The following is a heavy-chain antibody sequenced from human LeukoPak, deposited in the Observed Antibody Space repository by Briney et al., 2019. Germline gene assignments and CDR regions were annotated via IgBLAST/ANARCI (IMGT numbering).Heavy chain of an antibody. Sequence: GGSLRLSCVASGFTFNTYGMHWVRQAPGKGLEWVAVIWYDGSKKFYADSVNGRFTISRGDSRNTLYLQMSGLRADDTAIYYCASAYSAGWFSYWGQGTPVTVSS. V-gene: IGHV3-33*01. CDR2: IWYDGSKK. D-gene: IGHD3-16*01. CDR1: GFTFNTYG. J-gene: IGHJ4*02. CDR3: ASAYSAGWFSY.